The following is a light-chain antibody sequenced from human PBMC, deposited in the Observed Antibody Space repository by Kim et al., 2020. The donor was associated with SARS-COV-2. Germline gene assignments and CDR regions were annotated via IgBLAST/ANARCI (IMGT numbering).Light chain of an antibody. Sequence: VSPGESATLSCRASQIVNGNLAWYQQKPGQAPRLLIYGASTRATGIPDRFSGGGSGTEFTLTISSLQSDDFAIYYCHQYNSWPPYTFGQGTKLEIK. J-gene: IGKJ2*01. CDR2: GAS. V-gene: IGKV3-15*01. CDR3: HQYNSWPPYT. CDR1: QIVNGN.